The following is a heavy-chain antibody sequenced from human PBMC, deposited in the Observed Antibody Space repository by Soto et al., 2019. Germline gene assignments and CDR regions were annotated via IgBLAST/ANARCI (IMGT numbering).Heavy chain of an antibody. CDR3: ARDLSSSTSCYVGHAFDI. Sequence: ASVKVSCKASGYTFTSYGISWVRQAPGQGLEWMGWISAYNGNTNYAQKLQGRVTMTTDTSTSTAYMELRSLRSDDTAVYYCARDLSSSTSCYVGHAFDIWRQGTMVPVSS. CDR1: GYTFTSYG. CDR2: ISAYNGNT. J-gene: IGHJ3*02. D-gene: IGHD2-2*01. V-gene: IGHV1-18*01.